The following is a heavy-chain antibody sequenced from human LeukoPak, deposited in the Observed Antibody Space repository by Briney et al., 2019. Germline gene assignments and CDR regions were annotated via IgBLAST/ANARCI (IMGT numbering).Heavy chain of an antibody. CDR2: LSRGGSTK. J-gene: IGHJ4*02. D-gene: IGHD6-6*01. Sequence: GGSLTLSCTGTGFNFNMFAILWVRQAPGQGLQWVSGLSRGGSTKNYADSVKGRFTVSRDRSAVFLQMNSLRPEDTAVYYCARDPRIGARPLFDYWGQGTLVTVSA. V-gene: IGHV3-23*01. CDR1: GFNFNMFA. CDR3: ARDPRIGARPLFDY.